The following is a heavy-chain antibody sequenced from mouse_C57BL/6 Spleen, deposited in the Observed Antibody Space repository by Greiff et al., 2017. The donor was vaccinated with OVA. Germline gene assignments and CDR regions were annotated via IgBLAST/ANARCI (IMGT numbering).Heavy chain of an antibody. V-gene: IGHV1-80*01. CDR3: ARKSSYEAMDY. CDR1: GYAFSSYW. D-gene: IGHD1-1*01. J-gene: IGHJ4*01. CDR2: IYPGDGDT. Sequence: VKLVESGAELVKPGASVKISCKASGYAFSSYWMHWVKQRPGKGLEWIGQIYPGDGDTNYNGKFKGKATLTADKSSSTAYMQLSSLTSEDSAVYFCARKSSYEAMDYWGQGTSVTVAS.